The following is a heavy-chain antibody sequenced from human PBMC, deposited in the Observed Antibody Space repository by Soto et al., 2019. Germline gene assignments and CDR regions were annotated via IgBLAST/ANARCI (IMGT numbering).Heavy chain of an antibody. CDR1: GFTFSSYS. V-gene: IGHV3-23*01. J-gene: IGHJ4*02. Sequence: GGSLRLSCAASGFTFSSYSMSWGRQAPGKGLEWVSAISGSGGSTYYADSGKGRFTISRDNSKNTLYLQMKSLRAEDTAVYSCAKKLYSSSWYSQLSFDYWGQGTLVTVSS. D-gene: IGHD6-13*01. CDR2: ISGSGGST. CDR3: AKKLYSSSWYSQLSFDY.